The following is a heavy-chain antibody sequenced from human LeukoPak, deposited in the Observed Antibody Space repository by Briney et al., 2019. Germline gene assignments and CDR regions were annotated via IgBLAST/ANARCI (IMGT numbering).Heavy chain of an antibody. CDR2: INHSGST. CDR3: ARVRVAATVYYYYMDV. D-gene: IGHD2-15*01. V-gene: IGHV4-34*01. CDR1: GGSFSGYY. Sequence: SETLSLTCAVYGGSFSGYYWSWIRQPPGKGLEWIGEINHSGSTNYNPSLKSRVTISVDTSKNQFSLKLSSVTAADTAVYYCARVRVAATVYYYYMDVWGKGTTVTVSS. J-gene: IGHJ6*03.